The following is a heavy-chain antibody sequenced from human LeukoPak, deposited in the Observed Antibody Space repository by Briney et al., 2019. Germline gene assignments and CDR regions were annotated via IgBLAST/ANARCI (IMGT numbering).Heavy chain of an antibody. V-gene: IGHV3-23*01. D-gene: IGHD6-19*01. CDR1: GFTFSSYA. CDR3: AKGKTYYSSGWYYFDY. CDR2: ISGSGGST. Sequence: GGSLRPSCAASGFTFSSYAMSWVRQAPGKGLEWVSAISGSGGSTYYADSVKGRFTISRDNSKNTLYLQMNSLRAEDTAVYYCAKGKTYYSSGWYYFDYWGQGTLVTVSS. J-gene: IGHJ4*02.